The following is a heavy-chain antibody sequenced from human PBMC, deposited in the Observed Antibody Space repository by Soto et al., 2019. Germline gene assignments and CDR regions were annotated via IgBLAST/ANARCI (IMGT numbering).Heavy chain of an antibody. CDR2: IFPGDSDT. D-gene: IGHD3-10*01. Sequence: PGESLKISCKGSGYTFADSWIAWVRQMPGKGLEWLGNIFPGDSDTKYSPSFQGRVTLSADTSISTAYLQWSSLKASDTAMYYCAGGGVRGVITRTRDYYGMDVWGQGTTVTVSS. CDR1: GYTFADSW. CDR3: AGGGVRGVITRTRDYYGMDV. V-gene: IGHV5-51*01. J-gene: IGHJ6*02.